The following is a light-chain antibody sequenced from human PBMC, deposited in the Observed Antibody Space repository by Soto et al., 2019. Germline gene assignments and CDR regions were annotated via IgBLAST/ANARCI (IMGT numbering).Light chain of an antibody. CDR3: HQYFSLPRT. CDR2: WAS. CDR1: QSILHSPTHNNY. Sequence: DVVMTQSPDSLAVSLGERATINCKSSQSILHSPTHNNYLAWYQKKPGQPPKLLIYWASSRESGVPDRFSGSGSGTDSTLTINRLQAEDAAVYYCHQYFSLPRTFGQGTKVEIK. V-gene: IGKV4-1*01. J-gene: IGKJ1*01.